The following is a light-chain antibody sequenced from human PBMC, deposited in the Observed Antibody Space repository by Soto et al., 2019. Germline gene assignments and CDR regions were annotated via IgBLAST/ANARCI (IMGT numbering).Light chain of an antibody. CDR3: SSYTSSSTLVV. Sequence: QSVLTQPASVSGSPGQSITISCTGTSCDVGDYNYVSWYQQHPGKAPKLMIYDVSNRPSGVSNRFSGSKSGNTASLTISGLQAEDEADYYCSSYTSSSTLVVFGTGTKLTVL. CDR1: SCDVGDYNY. J-gene: IGLJ1*01. V-gene: IGLV2-14*01. CDR2: DVS.